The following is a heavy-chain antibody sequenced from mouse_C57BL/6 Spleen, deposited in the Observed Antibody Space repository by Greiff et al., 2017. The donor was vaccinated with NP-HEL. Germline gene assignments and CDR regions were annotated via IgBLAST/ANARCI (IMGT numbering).Heavy chain of an antibody. Sequence: VKLVESGPGLVQPSQSLSITCTVSGFSLTSYGVHWVRQPPGKGLEWLGVIWSGGSTDYNAAFISRLSISKDNSKSQVFFKMNSLQADDTAIYYCAKTLLGDYYAMDYWGQGTSVTVSS. J-gene: IGHJ4*01. CDR1: GFSLTSYG. V-gene: IGHV2-4*01. CDR3: AKTLLGDYYAMDY. CDR2: IWSGGST. D-gene: IGHD2-10*01.